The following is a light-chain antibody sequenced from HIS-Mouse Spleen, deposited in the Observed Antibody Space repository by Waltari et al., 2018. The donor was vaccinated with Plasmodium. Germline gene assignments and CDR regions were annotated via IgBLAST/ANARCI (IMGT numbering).Light chain of an antibody. V-gene: IGKV3-15*01. CDR2: GAS. J-gene: IGKJ1*01. CDR3: KQYNNWPRGT. CDR1: QSVSSN. Sequence: EIVMTQSPATLSVSPGERATLSCRASQSVSSNLAWYQQKPGQAPRLLIYGASTRATGIPARFSGSGSGTEFTLTISSMKSEDVAVYYCKQYNNWPRGTFGQGTKVEIK.